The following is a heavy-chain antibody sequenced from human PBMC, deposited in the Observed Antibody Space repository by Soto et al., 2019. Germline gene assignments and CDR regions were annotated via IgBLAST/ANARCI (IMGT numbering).Heavy chain of an antibody. D-gene: IGHD2-15*01. Sequence: ASVKISCTASGYTFTSYYMHRVRQAPGQGLEWMGIINPSGGSTSYAQKFQGRVTMTRDTSTSTVYMELSCLRSEDTAVYYCASGSCSGGSCYHSWARLDPWGQGTLVTVSS. V-gene: IGHV1-46*01. J-gene: IGHJ5*02. CDR2: INPSGGST. CDR3: ASGSCSGGSCYHSWARLDP. CDR1: GYTFTSYY.